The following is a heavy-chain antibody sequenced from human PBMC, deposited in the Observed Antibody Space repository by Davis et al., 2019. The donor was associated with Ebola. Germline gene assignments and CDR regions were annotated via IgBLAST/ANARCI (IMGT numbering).Heavy chain of an antibody. Sequence: ASVKVSCKASGYTFTSYDMHWVRQAPGQGLEWMGIINPSGGSTRYAQKFQGRVTMTRDTSTSTAYMELRSLRSEDTAVYYSARGQYRRPTGGMDVWGQGTTVTVSS. D-gene: IGHD6-6*01. CDR1: GYTFTSYD. V-gene: IGHV1-46*01. CDR2: INPSGGST. J-gene: IGHJ6*02. CDR3: ARGQYRRPTGGMDV.